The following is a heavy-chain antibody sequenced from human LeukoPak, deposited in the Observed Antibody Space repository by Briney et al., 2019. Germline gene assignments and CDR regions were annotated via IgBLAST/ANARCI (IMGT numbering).Heavy chain of an antibody. V-gene: IGHV3-30*18. CDR2: ISYDGRNK. CDR3: AKPRDIDSWAFDV. D-gene: IGHD2-15*01. Sequence: PGGSLRLSCAASEFXFNNHDIHWVRQAPGKGREWLAAISYDGRNKYYADSVKGRFTISRDNSKNTLNLQMNSLRTEDTAVFYCAKPRDIDSWAFDVWGQGTMVTVSS. J-gene: IGHJ3*01. CDR1: EFXFNNHD.